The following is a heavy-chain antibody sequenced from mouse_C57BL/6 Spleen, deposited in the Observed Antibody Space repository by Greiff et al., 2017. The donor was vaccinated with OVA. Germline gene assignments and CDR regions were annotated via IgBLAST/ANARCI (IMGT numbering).Heavy chain of an antibody. CDR1: GFTFSSYG. J-gene: IGHJ3*01. V-gene: IGHV5-6*01. CDR2: ISRGGSYT. D-gene: IGHD2-4*01. CDR3: ARHGHYDEGLAY. Sequence: EVLLVEPGGDLVKPGGSLKLSCAASGFTFSSYGMSWVRQTPDQRLEWVATISRGGSYTYYPDSVKGRSTISRDNAKNTPYLQLSSLKSEDTATDDCARHGHYDEGLAYWGQGTLVTVSA.